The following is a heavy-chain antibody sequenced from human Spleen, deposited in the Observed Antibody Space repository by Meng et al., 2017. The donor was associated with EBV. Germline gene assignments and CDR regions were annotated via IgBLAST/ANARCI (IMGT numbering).Heavy chain of an antibody. CDR3: ASHLLGFCTGGICYSPY. V-gene: IGHV1-3*01. CDR1: EYSFTGYA. CDR2: IHGDNGNT. J-gene: IGHJ4*02. D-gene: IGHD2-15*01. Sequence: VQLGQSGGEVKRPGASGKVSCKPSEYSFTGYAIHWVRQAPGQRLEWMGWIHGDNGNTKYSEKFQDRVTITRGPSARTAYMELSSLTSEDTAVYYCASHLLGFCTGGICYSPYWGQGSLVTVSS.